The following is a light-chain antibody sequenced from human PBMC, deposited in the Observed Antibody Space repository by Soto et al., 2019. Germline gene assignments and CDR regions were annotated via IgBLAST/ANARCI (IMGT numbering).Light chain of an antibody. CDR3: SSYTSSLPFYV. V-gene: IGLV2-14*03. CDR1: STDVDGYDY. Sequence: QSVLTQPASVSGSPGQSITISCTGASTDVDGYDYVSWYQQHPGQAPKLMIYDVNNRPSGVSYRFSGSKSGDTASLTISGLQAEDDADYCCSSYTSSLPFYVFVTGSKVTVL. CDR2: DVN. J-gene: IGLJ1*01.